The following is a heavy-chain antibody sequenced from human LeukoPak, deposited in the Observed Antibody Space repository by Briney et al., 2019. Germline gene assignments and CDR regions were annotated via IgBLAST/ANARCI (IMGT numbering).Heavy chain of an antibody. D-gene: IGHD6-6*01. Sequence: SETLSLTCTVSGGSISSYYWSWIRQPPGKGLEWIGYIYYSGSTNYNPSLKSRVTISVDTSKNQFSLKLSSVTAADTAVYYCAGTYSSSSIFYYYGMDVWGQGTTVTVPS. V-gene: IGHV4-59*01. CDR3: AGTYSSSSIFYYYGMDV. CDR2: IYYSGST. J-gene: IGHJ6*02. CDR1: GGSISSYY.